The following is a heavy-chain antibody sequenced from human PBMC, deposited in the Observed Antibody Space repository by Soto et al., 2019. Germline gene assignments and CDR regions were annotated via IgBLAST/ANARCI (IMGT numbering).Heavy chain of an antibody. CDR1: GFSLSTSGVS. J-gene: IGHJ5*02. V-gene: IGHV2-5*02. D-gene: IGHD3-10*01. CDR2: IYWDADK. CDR3: AHNGLSLRWVGDPGSFDP. Sequence: QITLKESGPTLVKPTQTLTLTCTLSGFSLSTSGVSVGWIRQPPGKALEWLALIYWDADKRYSPSLKNRLTITKETSKNQVVLTMTHLDPVDTGTYYCAHNGLSLRWVGDPGSFDPWGQGTLVTVSS.